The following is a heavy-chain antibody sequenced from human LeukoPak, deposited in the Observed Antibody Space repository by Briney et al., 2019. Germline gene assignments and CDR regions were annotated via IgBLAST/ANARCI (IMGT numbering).Heavy chain of an antibody. CDR1: GYTFTSYG. J-gene: IGHJ4*02. Sequence: GASVKVSCKASGYTFTSYGISWVRQATGQGLEWMGWMNPNSGNTGYAQKFQGRVTMTRNTSISTAYMELSSLRSEDTAVYYCARGHYYDSSGYYAYWGQGTLVTVSS. D-gene: IGHD3-22*01. CDR3: ARGHYYDSSGYYAY. V-gene: IGHV1-8*02. CDR2: MNPNSGNT.